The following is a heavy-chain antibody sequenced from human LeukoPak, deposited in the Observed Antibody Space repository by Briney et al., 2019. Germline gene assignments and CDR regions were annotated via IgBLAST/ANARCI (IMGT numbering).Heavy chain of an antibody. J-gene: IGHJ4*02. CDR3: AKVGYSSSGCFDY. Sequence: PGRSLRLSCAAPGFTFSSYGMHWVRQAPGKGLEWVAVISYDGSNKYYADSVKGRFTISRDNSKNTLYLQMNSLRAEDTAVYYCAKVGYSSSGCFDYWGQGTLVTVSS. D-gene: IGHD6-6*01. CDR2: ISYDGSNK. CDR1: GFTFSSYG. V-gene: IGHV3-30*18.